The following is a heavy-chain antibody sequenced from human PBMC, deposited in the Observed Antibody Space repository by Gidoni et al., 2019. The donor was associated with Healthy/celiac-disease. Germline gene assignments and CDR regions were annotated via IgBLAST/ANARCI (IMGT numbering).Heavy chain of an antibody. J-gene: IGHJ6*02. D-gene: IGHD5-12*01. V-gene: IGHV1-69*08. Sequence: QVQLVQSGAEVKKPGSSVKVSCKASGGTFSSYTISWVRQAPGQGLEWMGRIIPILGIANYAQKFQGRVTITADKSTSTAYMELSSLRSEDTAVYYCARDPDIVAISSHYYDYGMDVWGQGTTVTVSS. CDR1: GGTFSSYT. CDR2: IIPILGIA. CDR3: ARDPDIVAISSHYYDYGMDV.